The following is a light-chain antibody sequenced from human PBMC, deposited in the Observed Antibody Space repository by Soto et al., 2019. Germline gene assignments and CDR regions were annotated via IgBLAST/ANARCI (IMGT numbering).Light chain of an antibody. Sequence: EIVLTQSPATLCLYPGERATLSCRASQSVSRYLAWYQQKPGKAPRLLIYDASNRATGIPARFSGSGSGTDFPLTISSLEPEDFAVYYCEQRSDWPLTFGGGTKVEIK. CDR1: QSVSRY. CDR3: EQRSDWPLT. V-gene: IGKV3-11*01. J-gene: IGKJ4*01. CDR2: DAS.